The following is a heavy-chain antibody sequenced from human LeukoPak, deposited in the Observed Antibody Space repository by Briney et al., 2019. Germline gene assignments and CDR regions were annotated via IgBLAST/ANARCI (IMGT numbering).Heavy chain of an antibody. J-gene: IGHJ2*01. CDR3: ARDWNYDFWSGYSPYWYFDL. D-gene: IGHD3-3*01. Sequence: SETLSLTCTVSGGSTSSNSWSWIRQPAGKGREWIGLSNPSGSTNYNPSLKSRVTMSVDTSKNQFSLKLSSVTAADTAVYYCARDWNYDFWSGYSPYWYFDLWGRGTLVTVSS. CDR2: SNPSGST. CDR1: GGSTSSNS. V-gene: IGHV4-4*07.